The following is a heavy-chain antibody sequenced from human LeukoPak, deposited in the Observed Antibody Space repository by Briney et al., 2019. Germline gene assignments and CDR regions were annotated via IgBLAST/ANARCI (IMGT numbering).Heavy chain of an antibody. J-gene: IGHJ3*02. V-gene: IGHV4-59*08. D-gene: IGHD2-2*01. CDR2: IHYGGSA. CDR1: GGSISIYY. Sequence: SETLSLTCTVSGGSISIYYWIWIRQPPGKGLEWIGYIHYGGSANYSPSLKSRVTISVDASKNQFSLKLSSVTAADTAVYYCASTTSFIDAFDIWGQGTMVTVSS. CDR3: ASTTSFIDAFDI.